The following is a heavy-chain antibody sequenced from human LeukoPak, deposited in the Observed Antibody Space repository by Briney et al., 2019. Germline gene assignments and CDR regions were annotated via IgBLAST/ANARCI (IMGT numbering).Heavy chain of an antibody. D-gene: IGHD1-26*01. V-gene: IGHV1-46*01. CDR1: GYTFTSYY. CDR3: ARATWDPNYYYYMDV. CDR2: INPSGGST. Sequence: GASVKVSCKASGYTFTSYYMHWVRQAPGQGLEWMGIINPSGGSTSYAQKFQGRVTMTRDMSTSTVYMELSSLRAEDTAVYFCARATWDPNYYYYMDVWGKGTTVTISS. J-gene: IGHJ6*03.